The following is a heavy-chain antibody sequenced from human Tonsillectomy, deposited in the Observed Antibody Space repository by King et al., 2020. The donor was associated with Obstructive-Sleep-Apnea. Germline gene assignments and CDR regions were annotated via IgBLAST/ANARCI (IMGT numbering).Heavy chain of an antibody. J-gene: IGHJ4*02. Sequence: VQLVESGGGLVQPGESLKLSCAASGFTFSGSAIHWVRQASGKGLEWVGRIRSKANNYATEYAASVNGRFTLSRDDSKNTAYLQMNSLKTEDTAVYYCTRGVVGATYVDYWGQGTLVTVSS. D-gene: IGHD1-26*01. CDR1: GFTFSGSA. V-gene: IGHV3-73*01. CDR2: IRSKANNYAT. CDR3: TRGVVGATYVDY.